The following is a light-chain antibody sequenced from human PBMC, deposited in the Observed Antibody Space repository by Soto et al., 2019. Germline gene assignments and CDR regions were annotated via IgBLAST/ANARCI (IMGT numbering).Light chain of an antibody. CDR2: GAS. Sequence: EIVMTQSPATLSVSPGERATLSCRASQSLSDTLAWYQQKPGQAPRLLIYGASTRATGIPARFTGSGSGTEFTLNISSLQSEAIAVYYCQQYRSWPRTFGQGTKVEIK. CDR1: QSLSDT. CDR3: QQYRSWPRT. V-gene: IGKV3-15*01. J-gene: IGKJ1*01.